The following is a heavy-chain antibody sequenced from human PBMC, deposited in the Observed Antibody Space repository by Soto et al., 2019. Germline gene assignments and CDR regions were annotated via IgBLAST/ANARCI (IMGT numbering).Heavy chain of an antibody. Sequence: EVQLVESGGRLVQPGGSLKLSCAVSGFTFSGSAMHWVRQASGKGLEWVGRIRSKANSYATAYAASVKGRFTISRDDSKKPPYLQMHSLKTEDTAVYYCTRPYYYDTSGYYHFDSWGQGTLVTVSS. CDR3: TRPYYYDTSGYYHFDS. V-gene: IGHV3-73*02. D-gene: IGHD3-22*01. J-gene: IGHJ4*02. CDR1: GFTFSGSA. CDR2: IRSKANSYAT.